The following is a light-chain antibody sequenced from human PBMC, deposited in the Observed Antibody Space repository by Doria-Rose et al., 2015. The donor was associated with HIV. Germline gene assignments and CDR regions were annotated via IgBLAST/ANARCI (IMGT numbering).Light chain of an antibody. J-gene: IGKJ1*01. V-gene: IGKV3-20*01. CDR1: QSVTSS. CDR3: QQYGSSPQT. Sequence: EIVMTQSPATLSVSPGERATLSCRASQSVTSSLAWYQQKPGQAPRLLIYGASSRATGIPARFSGSGSGTDFTLTSSRLEPEDFAVYYCQQYGSSPQTFGQGTKVEIK. CDR2: GAS.